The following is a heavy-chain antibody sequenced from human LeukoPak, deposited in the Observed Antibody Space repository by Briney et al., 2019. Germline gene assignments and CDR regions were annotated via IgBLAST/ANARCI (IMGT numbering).Heavy chain of an antibody. Sequence: GRSLRLSCAASGFTFSSYGMHWVRQAPGKGLEWVAVISYDGSNKYYADSVKGRFTISRDNSKNTLYLQMNSLRAEDTAVYYCAKDGSYGDGYYFDYWGQGTLVTVSS. CDR3: AKDGSYGDGYYFDY. V-gene: IGHV3-30*18. CDR2: ISYDGSNK. J-gene: IGHJ4*02. CDR1: GFTFSSYG. D-gene: IGHD4-17*01.